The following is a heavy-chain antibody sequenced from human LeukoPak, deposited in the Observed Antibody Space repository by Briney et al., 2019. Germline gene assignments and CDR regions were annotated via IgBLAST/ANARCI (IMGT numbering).Heavy chain of an antibody. D-gene: IGHD5-18*01. CDR3: ARDPRRDTYYYYGMDV. V-gene: IGHV3-66*02. Sequence: GRSLRLSCAASGFTVSSNYMSWVRQAPGKGLEWVSVIYSGGSTYYADSVKGRFTISRDNSKNTLYLQMNSLRAEDTAVYYCARDPRRDTYYYYGMDVWGQGTTVTVSS. J-gene: IGHJ6*02. CDR2: IYSGGST. CDR1: GFTVSSNY.